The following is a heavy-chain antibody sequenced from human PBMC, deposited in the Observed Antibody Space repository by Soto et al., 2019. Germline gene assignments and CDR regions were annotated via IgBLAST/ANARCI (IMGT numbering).Heavy chain of an antibody. CDR1: GFSVSGNS. CDR3: ARAMYSTSSPFDY. J-gene: IGHJ4*02. V-gene: IGHV3-53*01. D-gene: IGHD6-6*01. CDR2: IYSGGST. Sequence: GGSLRLSCAASGFSVSGNSMSWVRQAPGKGLEWVSVIYSGGSTYYADSVKGRFTISRDNSKNTVYLQMNSLRAEDTAVYYCARAMYSTSSPFDYWGQGTLVTVSS.